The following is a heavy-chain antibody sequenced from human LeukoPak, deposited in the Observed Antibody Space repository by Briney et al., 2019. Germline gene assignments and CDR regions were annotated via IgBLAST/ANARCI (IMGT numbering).Heavy chain of an antibody. V-gene: IGHV1-2*02. CDR2: INPNSGGT. J-gene: IGHJ4*02. Sequence: ASVKVSCKASGYTFTGYYMHWVRQAPGQGLEWMGWINPNSGGTNYAQKFQGRVTMTRDTSISTAYMELSRLRSDDTAVYCCARDESITIFGVVRFDYWGQATLVTVSS. D-gene: IGHD3-3*01. CDR3: ARDESITIFGVVRFDY. CDR1: GYTFTGYY.